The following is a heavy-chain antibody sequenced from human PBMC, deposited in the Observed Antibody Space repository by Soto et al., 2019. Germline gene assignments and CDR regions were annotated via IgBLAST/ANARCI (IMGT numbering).Heavy chain of an antibody. J-gene: IGHJ6*02. CDR1: GYTFTSYY. CDR2: INPSGGST. Sequence: ASVKVSCKASGYTFTSYYMHWVRQAPGQGLEWMGIINPSGGSTSYAQKFQGRVTMTRDTSTSTVYMELSSLRSEDTAVYYCARGGRYDFRSGPGGYYYGMDVWGQGTTVTVSS. D-gene: IGHD3-3*01. CDR3: ARGGRYDFRSGPGGYYYGMDV. V-gene: IGHV1-46*01.